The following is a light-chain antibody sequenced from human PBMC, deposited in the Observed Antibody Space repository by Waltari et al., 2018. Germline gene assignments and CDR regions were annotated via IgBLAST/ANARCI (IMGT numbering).Light chain of an antibody. CDR1: AVADQH. Sequence: SYELTQPPSVSVSPGQTARIDSPGAAVADQHATWYQQRPGGAPVALIYKDTKRASGIPERFSGSSSGRTVTLTINEVQAEYESDYYCQSADSSGSNVVFGGGTRLTVL. J-gene: IGLJ2*01. CDR2: KDT. CDR3: QSADSSGSNVV. V-gene: IGLV3-25*03.